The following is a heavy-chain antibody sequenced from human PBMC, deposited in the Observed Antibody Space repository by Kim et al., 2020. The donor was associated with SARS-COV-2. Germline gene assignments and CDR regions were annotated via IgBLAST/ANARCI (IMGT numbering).Heavy chain of an antibody. CDR2: INTDTGNP. Sequence: ASVKVSCKASVYTFTMNSISWVRQAPGQGREWMGWINTDTGNPTYAQAFTRRFVFSVDTSVTTAYLQISSLEPEDTALYYCTRVIWGTYRYTDYWGQGTLVTVSS. CDR3: TRVIWGTYRYTDY. CDR1: VYTFTMNS. J-gene: IGHJ4*02. V-gene: IGHV7-4-1*02. D-gene: IGHD3-16*02.